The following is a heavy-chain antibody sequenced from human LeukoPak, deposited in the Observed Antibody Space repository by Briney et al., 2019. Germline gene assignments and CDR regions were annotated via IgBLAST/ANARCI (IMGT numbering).Heavy chain of an antibody. D-gene: IGHD6-19*01. Sequence: KPSETLSLTCAVSGYSISSGYYWGWIRQPPGKGLERIGSIYHSGSTYYNPSLKSRVTISVETSKNQFSLKLSSVTAADTAVYYCARKIAVAGIIDYWGQGTLVTVSS. CDR2: IYHSGST. J-gene: IGHJ4*02. CDR3: ARKIAVAGIIDY. CDR1: GYSISSGYY. V-gene: IGHV4-38-2*01.